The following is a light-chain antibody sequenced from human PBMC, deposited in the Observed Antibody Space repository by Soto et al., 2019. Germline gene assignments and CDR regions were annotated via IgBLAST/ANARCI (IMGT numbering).Light chain of an antibody. V-gene: IGKV1-13*02. CDR2: DAS. CDR1: QGISSA. CDR3: QQFNSYPPT. Sequence: AIQLTQSPSSLSASVGDRVTITCRASQGISSALAWYQQKPGKTPKLLIYDASSLKSGVPSRFSGSGSGTDFTLTISSLQAEDFATYYCQQFNSYPPTFGQGTKLELK. J-gene: IGKJ2*01.